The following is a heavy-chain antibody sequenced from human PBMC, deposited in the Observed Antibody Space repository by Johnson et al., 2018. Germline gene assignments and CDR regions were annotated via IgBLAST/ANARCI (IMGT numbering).Heavy chain of an antibody. V-gene: IGHV4-59*01. D-gene: IGHD3-9*01. CDR2: IYYSGST. CDR3: ARTWVRNYDILTDAYYYYMDV. J-gene: IGHJ6*03. CDR1: GGSISSYF. Sequence: QVQLQESGPGLVKXSETXSLXCTVSGGSISSYFWSWIRQPPGKGLEWIGYIYYSGSTKYNPSLKSRVTISVDTSKNQFPRKLTSVTAADTAVYYRARTWVRNYDILTDAYYYYMDVWGKGTTVTVSS.